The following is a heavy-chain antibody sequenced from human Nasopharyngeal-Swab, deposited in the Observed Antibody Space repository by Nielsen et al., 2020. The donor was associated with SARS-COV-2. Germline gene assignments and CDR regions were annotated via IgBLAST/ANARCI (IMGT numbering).Heavy chain of an antibody. Sequence: KVSCKGSGYSFTSYWIAWVRQMPGKGLEWMGIIYPRDSDTRHSPSFQGQVTISADKSISTAYLQWSSLKASDTAMYYCVRPEGVATSFKYYFQYGMDVWGQGTMVTVPS. J-gene: IGHJ6*02. D-gene: IGHD5-12*01. CDR3: VRPEGVATSFKYYFQYGMDV. CDR1: GYSFTSYW. CDR2: IYPRDSDT. V-gene: IGHV5-51*01.